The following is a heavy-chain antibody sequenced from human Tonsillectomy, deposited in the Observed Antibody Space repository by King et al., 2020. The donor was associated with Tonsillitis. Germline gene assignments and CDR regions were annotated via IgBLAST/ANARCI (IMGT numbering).Heavy chain of an antibody. Sequence: VQLVESGGGVVLPGGSLRLSCAASEFTFSSYGMHWVRQAPGKGLEWVALVRHDGSNENYADSVKGRFTISRDNSKNTLYLQMNSLRVEDTAVYYCAKDGRVETDYAYFDFWGLGTLVTVSS. D-gene: IGHD3-16*01. CDR1: EFTFSSYG. J-gene: IGHJ4*02. CDR2: VRHDGSNE. CDR3: AKDGRVETDYAYFDF. V-gene: IGHV3-30*02.